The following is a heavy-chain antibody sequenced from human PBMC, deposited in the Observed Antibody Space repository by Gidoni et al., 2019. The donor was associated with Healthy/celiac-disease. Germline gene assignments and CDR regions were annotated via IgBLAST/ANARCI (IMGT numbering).Heavy chain of an antibody. V-gene: IGHV2-70*15. J-gene: IGHJ4*02. CDR3: ERNVQGGSGSYVDY. CDR1: GFSLTTSGMC. D-gene: IGHD3-10*01. Sequence: QVTLRESGPSLVKPTQTLTLTCPFPGFSLTTSGMCVSWIRQPPGKALEWLARIDWDADKYYSPTLKTRLTISKDTDKNKMVLTMTNRDPVDTATYYCERNVQGGSGSYVDYWGQGTLVTVSS. CDR2: IDWDADK.